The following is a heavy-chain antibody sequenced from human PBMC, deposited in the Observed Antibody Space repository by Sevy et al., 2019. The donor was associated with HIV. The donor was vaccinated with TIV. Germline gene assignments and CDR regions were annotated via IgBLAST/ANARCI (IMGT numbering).Heavy chain of an antibody. V-gene: IGHV1-69*06. CDR3: ARGPSYCSGGSCYSLAFDI. CDR2: IIPIFGTA. J-gene: IGHJ3*02. D-gene: IGHD2-15*01. CDR1: GGTFSSYA. Sequence: ASVKVSCKASGGTFSSYAISWVRQAPGQGLEWMGGIIPIFGTANYAQKFQGRVTITADKSTSTAYMELSSLRSEDTAVYYCARGPSYCSGGSCYSLAFDIWGQGTMVTVSS.